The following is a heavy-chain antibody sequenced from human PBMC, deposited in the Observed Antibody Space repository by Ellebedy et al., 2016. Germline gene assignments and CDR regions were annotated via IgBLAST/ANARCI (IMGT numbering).Heavy chain of an antibody. V-gene: IGHV4-59*08. J-gene: IGHJ4*02. CDR1: GDSINSYY. CDR3: ARQKWYDDSGYYAFDY. D-gene: IGHD3-22*01. Sequence: SETLSLTXSVSGDSINSYYWSWIRQPPGQGLEWIASFSYSGSTNYNPSLKSRVTVSVDTSKNQFSLRLSSVTAADTALYYCARQKWYDDSGYYAFDYWGQGILVTVSS. CDR2: FSYSGST.